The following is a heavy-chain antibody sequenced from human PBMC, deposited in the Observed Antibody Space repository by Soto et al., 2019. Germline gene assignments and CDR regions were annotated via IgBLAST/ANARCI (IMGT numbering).Heavy chain of an antibody. Sequence: EVQLVESGGGLVQPGGSLRLSCAASGFTFTTYGIHWVRQAPGKGLGFVSAITSNGGSTYYADSVKGRFTISRDNSKNTVYLQMGSLSVEDMGVYYCARARRYCSSSSCYLYYFDYWGQGTLVTVSS. CDR3: ARARRYCSSSSCYLYYFDY. V-gene: IGHV3-64*07. J-gene: IGHJ4*02. CDR2: ITSNGGST. CDR1: GFTFTTYG. D-gene: IGHD2-2*01.